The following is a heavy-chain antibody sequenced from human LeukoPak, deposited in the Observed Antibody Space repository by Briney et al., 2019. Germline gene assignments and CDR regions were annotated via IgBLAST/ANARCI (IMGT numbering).Heavy chain of an antibody. D-gene: IGHD5-24*01. CDR1: SGSISSNNHH. CDR2: IHHSGAT. Sequence: SETLSLICSVSSGSISSNNHHWDWIRQPPGNGLEWIGSIHHSGATYYNPSLRSRLTLSVDMSKNQFSLNLNSVTAADTAVYYCARRDNSFDSWGPGTLVTVSS. V-gene: IGHV4-39*01. J-gene: IGHJ4*02. CDR3: ARRDNSFDS.